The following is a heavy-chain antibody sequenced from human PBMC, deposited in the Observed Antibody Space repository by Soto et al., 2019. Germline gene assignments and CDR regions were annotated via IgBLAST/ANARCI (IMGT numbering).Heavy chain of an antibody. CDR3: ARGGYGEY. Sequence: QVHLVQSGAEVKKPGASVTVSCKGSGYAFTTYGITWVRQAPGQGLEWMAWISAHNGNTNYAQKLQGRVTVTRDTSTSTAYMELRCLRSDDTAVYYCARGGYGEYWGQGALVTVSS. J-gene: IGHJ4*02. CDR2: ISAHNGNT. V-gene: IGHV1-18*01. CDR1: GYAFTTYG. D-gene: IGHD3-10*01.